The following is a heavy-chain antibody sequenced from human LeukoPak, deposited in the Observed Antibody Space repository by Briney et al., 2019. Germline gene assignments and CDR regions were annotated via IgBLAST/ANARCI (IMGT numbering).Heavy chain of an antibody. V-gene: IGHV4-39*01. Sequence: SATLSLTCTVSGGSISSSSYYWGWIRQPPGKGREWIGSIYYSGSTYYNPSLKSRVTISVDTSKNQFSLKLSSVTAADTAVYYCARHEEGDGFDYWGQGTPVTVSS. J-gene: IGHJ4*02. CDR3: ARHEEGDGFDY. CDR2: IYYSGST. CDR1: GGSISSSSYY. D-gene: IGHD5-24*01.